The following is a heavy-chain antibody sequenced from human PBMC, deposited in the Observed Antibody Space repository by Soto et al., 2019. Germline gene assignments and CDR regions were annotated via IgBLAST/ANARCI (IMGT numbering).Heavy chain of an antibody. Sequence: QVQLVDSGGGVVQPGRSLRLSCAASGFTFKHNGMHWVRQAPGKGLEWVALISHDGSDKYYADSVKGRFTISRDNFKNTLFLEMNSLRVEDTAVYFCAKTLGGDSGRVFDYWGLGTLVTVSS. V-gene: IGHV3-30*18. CDR1: GFTFKHNG. D-gene: IGHD2-21*02. CDR3: AKTLGGDSGRVFDY. J-gene: IGHJ4*02. CDR2: ISHDGSDK.